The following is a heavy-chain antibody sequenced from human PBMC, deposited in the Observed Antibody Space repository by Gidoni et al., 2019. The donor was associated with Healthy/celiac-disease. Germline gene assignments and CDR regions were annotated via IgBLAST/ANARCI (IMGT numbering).Heavy chain of an antibody. CDR3: AKDRELLDIVVVPAATDY. J-gene: IGHJ4*02. CDR2: ISGGGVST. CDR1: GFTFSSYA. Sequence: EVQLLESGGGLVQPGGSLRLSCAASGFTFSSYALSWVRQAPGKGLEWVSAISGGGVSTYYADSVKGRFTISRDNSKNTLYLQMNSLRAEDTAVYYCAKDRELLDIVVVPAATDYWGQGTLVTVSS. D-gene: IGHD2-2*03. V-gene: IGHV3-23*01.